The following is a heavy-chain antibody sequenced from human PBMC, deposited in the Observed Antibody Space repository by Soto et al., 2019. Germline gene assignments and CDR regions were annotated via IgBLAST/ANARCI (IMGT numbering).Heavy chain of an antibody. CDR1: GFTFSSYS. Sequence: GGSLRLSCAASGFTFSSYSMNWVRQAPGKGLEWVSSISSSSSYIYYADSVKGRFTISRDNAKNSLYLQMNSLRAEDTAVYYCARFQAAVAAADYWGQGTLVTVSS. CDR2: ISSSSSYI. V-gene: IGHV3-21*01. D-gene: IGHD6-19*01. CDR3: ARFQAAVAAADY. J-gene: IGHJ4*02.